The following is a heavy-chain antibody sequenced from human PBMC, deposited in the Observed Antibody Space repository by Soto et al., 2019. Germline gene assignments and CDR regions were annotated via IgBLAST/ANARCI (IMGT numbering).Heavy chain of an antibody. CDR3: ARTMDEADYCEGPVDS. D-gene: IGHD3-22*01. CDR1: GYSISSTHW. V-gene: IGHV4-28*01. Sequence: SETLSLTCAVSGYSISSTHWWGWTRQPPGKGLEWIGNIYYSGSTYYNPSLKSRVTMSVDTSKNQFSLNLRAVTAVDTAMYYCARTMDEADYCEGPVDSWGQGTMVTVYS. J-gene: IGHJ4*02. CDR2: IYYSGST.